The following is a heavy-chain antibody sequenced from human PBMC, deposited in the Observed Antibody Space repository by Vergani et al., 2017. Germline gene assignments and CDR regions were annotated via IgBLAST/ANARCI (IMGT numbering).Heavy chain of an antibody. CDR3: ASLGYGSSTSCYKRAYYYYMDV. CDR1: GYTFTGYY. Sequence: QVQLVQSGAEVKKPGASVKVSCKASGYTFTGYYMHWVRQAPGQGLEWMGWINPNSGGTNYAQKFQGRVTMTRDTSISTAYMELSRLRSDDTAVYYCASLGYGSSTSCYKRAYYYYMDVWGKGTTVTVSS. V-gene: IGHV1-2*02. D-gene: IGHD2-2*02. CDR2: INPNSGGT. J-gene: IGHJ6*03.